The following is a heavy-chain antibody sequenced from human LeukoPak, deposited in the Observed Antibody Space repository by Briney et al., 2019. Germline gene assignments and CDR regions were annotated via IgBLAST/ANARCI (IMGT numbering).Heavy chain of an antibody. CDR3: AKGSGAATYKFDC. J-gene: IGHJ4*02. Sequence: GGSLRLSCAASGFTFSSYAMSWVRQTPGKGLEWVSAISGSAGSTYFADSVKGRFTISRDNSKNTLYLQMDSLGAEDTAVYFLAKGSGAATYKFDCLGQGTLVTVSS. CDR1: GFTFSSYA. V-gene: IGHV3-23*01. CDR2: ISGSAGST. D-gene: IGHD2-15*01.